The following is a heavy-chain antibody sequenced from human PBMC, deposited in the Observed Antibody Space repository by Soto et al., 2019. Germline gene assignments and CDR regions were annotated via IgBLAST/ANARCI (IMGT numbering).Heavy chain of an antibody. Sequence: LRRSCAAAGFTVRSNYMSWVRQAPGKGLEWVSVIYSGGSTYYADSVKGRFTISRDNSKNTLYLQMNSLRAEDTAVYYCARGYGMDVWGQGTTVTVSS. CDR3: ARGYGMDV. V-gene: IGHV3-53*01. J-gene: IGHJ6*02. CDR2: IYSGGST. CDR1: GFTVRSNY.